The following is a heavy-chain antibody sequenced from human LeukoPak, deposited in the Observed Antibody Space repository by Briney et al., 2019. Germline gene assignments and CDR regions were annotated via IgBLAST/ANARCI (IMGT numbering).Heavy chain of an antibody. CDR1: GGSISIYY. CDR3: AGGIAAAAHFAS. V-gene: IGHV4-59*08. D-gene: IGHD6-13*01. Sequence: PSETLSLTCTVSGGSISIYYWSWIRQPPGKGLEWIGYIYYSGSTNYNPSLKSRVTISVDTSKNQFSLKLSSVTAAATAVYYCAGGIAAAAHFASSGPGNLVTASP. J-gene: IGHJ4*02. CDR2: IYYSGST.